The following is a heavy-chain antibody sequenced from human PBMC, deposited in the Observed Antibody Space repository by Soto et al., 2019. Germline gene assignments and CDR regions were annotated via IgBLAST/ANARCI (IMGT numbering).Heavy chain of an antibody. CDR3: ALIKDCSRTDCYLASFDP. CDR2: IFSNDDK. V-gene: IGHV2-26*01. CDR1: GLSLSNGRLG. D-gene: IGHD2-2*01. J-gene: IGHJ5*02. Sequence: QVTLKESGPVLVKPTETLTLTCTVSGLSLSNGRLGVSWIRQPPGKALEWLAHIFSNDDKSYSTSLKSRLPIAKDTSRSQLVLTMNNMDPVDSATYYCALIKDCSRTDCYLASFDPWCQGTLGTVSS.